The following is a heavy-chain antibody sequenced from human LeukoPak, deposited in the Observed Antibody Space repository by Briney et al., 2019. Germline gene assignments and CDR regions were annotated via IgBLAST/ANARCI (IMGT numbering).Heavy chain of an antibody. CDR3: AYGYGSDY. CDR1: GGSVSSSYYY. V-gene: IGHV4-39*07. CDR2: INHSGST. D-gene: IGHD4-17*01. Sequence: SETLSLTCTVSGGSVSSSYYYWSWIRQPPGKGLEWIGEINHSGSTNYNPSLKSRVTISVDTSKNQFSLKLSSVTAADTAVYYCAYGYGSDYWGQGTLVTVSS. J-gene: IGHJ4*02.